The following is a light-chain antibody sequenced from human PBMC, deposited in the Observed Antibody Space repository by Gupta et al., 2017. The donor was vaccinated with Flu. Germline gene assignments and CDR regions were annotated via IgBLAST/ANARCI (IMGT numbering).Light chain of an antibody. CDR2: DAA. CDR3: HQRSNWPPLT. Sequence: EIVLTQSPATLSLSPGERATLSCRASQSVSSSLAWYQQKPGQAPRLLIYDAANRAPGIPARCSGSGFGTDFTLTISSLEPEDFAVYYCHQRSNWPPLTFGGGTKVEIK. V-gene: IGKV3-11*01. CDR1: QSVSSS. J-gene: IGKJ4*01.